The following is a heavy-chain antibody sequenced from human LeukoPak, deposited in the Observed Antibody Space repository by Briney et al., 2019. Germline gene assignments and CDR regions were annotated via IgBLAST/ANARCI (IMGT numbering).Heavy chain of an antibody. CDR3: ARDRYFIGFDY. CDR1: GGSINSGDYY. V-gene: IGHV4-30-4*08. D-gene: IGHD3-9*01. J-gene: IGHJ4*02. CDR2: IFHSGST. Sequence: SETLSLTCTVSGGSINSGDYYWSWIRQPPGKGLEWIGYIFHSGSTHYNPSLKSRVSISVHTSKNQFSLKLSSVTAADTAVYYCARDRYFIGFDYWGQGTLVTVSS.